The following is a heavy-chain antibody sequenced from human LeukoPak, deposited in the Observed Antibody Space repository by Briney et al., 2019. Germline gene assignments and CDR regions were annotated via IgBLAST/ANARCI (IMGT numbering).Heavy chain of an antibody. CDR1: GFTFDDYA. V-gene: IGHV3-9*01. CDR3: AKVSWSSSWYWFDP. D-gene: IGHD6-13*01. J-gene: IGHJ5*02. Sequence: GRSLRLSCAASGFTFDDYAMHWVRQAPGKGLEWVSGISWNSGSIGYADSVKGRFTISRDNAKNSLYLQMNSLRAEDTALYYCAKVSWSSSWYWFDPWGQGTLVTVSS. CDR2: ISWNSGSI.